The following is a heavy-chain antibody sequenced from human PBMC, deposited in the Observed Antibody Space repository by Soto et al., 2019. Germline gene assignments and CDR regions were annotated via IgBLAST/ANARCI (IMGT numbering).Heavy chain of an antibody. V-gene: IGHV1-8*01. CDR3: VRLFYYGSGSWVE. Sequence: QVQLVQSGAEVKKPGASVKVSCKASGYTFTSYDINWVRQATRQGLEWMGWVNPNNGHRGYAQKFQGRVTMTRNTSISTAYMELDSLRSEDTAVYYCVRLFYYGSGSWVEWGQGTLVTVSS. J-gene: IGHJ4*02. CDR1: GYTFTSYD. D-gene: IGHD3-10*01. CDR2: VNPNNGHR.